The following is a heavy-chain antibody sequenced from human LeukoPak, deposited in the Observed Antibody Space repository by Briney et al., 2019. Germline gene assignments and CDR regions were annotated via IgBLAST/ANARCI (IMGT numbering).Heavy chain of an antibody. Sequence: PGGSLRLSCAASGFTFSTYAMYWVRQAPGKGLEWVSAISDTGNSTYYADSVKGRFTISRDNSKNTLYLQMNSLRAEDTAVYYCARVSAGSYDPIFDYWGQGTLVTVSS. CDR3: ARVSAGSYDPIFDY. CDR2: ISDTGNST. D-gene: IGHD1-26*01. J-gene: IGHJ4*02. V-gene: IGHV3-23*01. CDR1: GFTFSTYA.